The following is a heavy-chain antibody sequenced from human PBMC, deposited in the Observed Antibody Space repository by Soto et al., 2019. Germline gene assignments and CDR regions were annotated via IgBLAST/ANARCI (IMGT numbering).Heavy chain of an antibody. CDR1: GGSFSRYY. D-gene: IGHD1-26*01. V-gene: IGHV4-34*01. J-gene: IGHJ4*02. CDR2: INHSGST. CDR3: ACWDLQLPFRY. Sequence: PSETLSLTCAVYGGSFSRYYWIWIRQPPGKGLEWIGSINHSGSTNYNPSLKSRVTISVDTSKNQFSLKLSSVTAADTAVYYCACWDLQLPFRYWGQGTLVTVSS.